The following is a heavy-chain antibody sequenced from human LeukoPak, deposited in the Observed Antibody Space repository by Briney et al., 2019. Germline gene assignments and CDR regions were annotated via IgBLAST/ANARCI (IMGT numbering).Heavy chain of an antibody. J-gene: IGHJ6*02. CDR2: IYYSGST. CDR1: GGSISSGGHY. D-gene: IGHD4-17*01. Sequence: PSETLSLTCTVSGGSISSGGHYRSWIRQHPGKGLEWIGYIYYSGSTYYNPSLKSRVTISVDTSKNQFSLKLSSVTAADTAVYYCAREEVTTRGYYYGMDVWGQGTTVTVSS. V-gene: IGHV4-31*03. CDR3: AREEVTTRGYYYGMDV.